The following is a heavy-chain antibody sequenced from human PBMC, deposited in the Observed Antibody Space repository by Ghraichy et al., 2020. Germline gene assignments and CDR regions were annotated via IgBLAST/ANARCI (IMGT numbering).Heavy chain of an antibody. D-gene: IGHD6-13*01. J-gene: IGHJ6*02. CDR1: GFTFDDYS. CDR2: ISWGSGYI. CDR3: AKVFIAAAGTDHFYGMDL. Sequence: GGSLRLSCAASGFTFDDYSMHWVRQAPGKGLEWVSGISWGSGYIGYADSVKGPFTIFRDNAKNSLYLQMNTLRPGDTASYYCAKVFIAAAGTDHFYGMDLWGQGTTVTVSS. V-gene: IGHV3-9*01.